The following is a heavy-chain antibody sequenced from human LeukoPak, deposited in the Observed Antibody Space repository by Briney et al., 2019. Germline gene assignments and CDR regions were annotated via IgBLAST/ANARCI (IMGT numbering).Heavy chain of an antibody. V-gene: IGHV4-34*01. CDR3: ARSRITIFGVVTDFDY. D-gene: IGHD3-3*01. J-gene: IGHJ4*02. Sequence: NHSGSTNYNPSLKSRVTISVDTSKNQFSLKLSSVTAADTAVYYCARSRITIFGVVTDFDYWGQGTLVTVSS. CDR2: NHSGST.